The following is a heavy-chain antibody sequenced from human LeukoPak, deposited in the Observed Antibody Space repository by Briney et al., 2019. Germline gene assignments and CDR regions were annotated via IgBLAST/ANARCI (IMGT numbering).Heavy chain of an antibody. V-gene: IGHV4-59*01. J-gene: IGHJ4*02. Sequence: PSETLSLTCTVSGGSISGSYWSSIRQPPGQGLEWIAYMYNGGSTNYNPSLKSRVTISIDTSKNQFSLKLSSLTAADTAIYYCARGIESYGDYGYWGQGSLVTVSS. CDR1: GGSISGSY. CDR2: MYNGGST. D-gene: IGHD4-17*01. CDR3: ARGIESYGDYGY.